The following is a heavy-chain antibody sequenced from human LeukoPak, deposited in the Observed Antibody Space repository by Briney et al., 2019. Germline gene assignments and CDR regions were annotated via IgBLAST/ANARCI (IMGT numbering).Heavy chain of an antibody. V-gene: IGHV3-48*01. Sequence: PGGSLRLSCAASGFTFSSYSMNWVRQAPGKGLEWVSYISSSSTTKYYADSVKGRFTISRDNAGNSLYLQMNSLRAEDTAVYYCAKDPLEVDILTGYDKGGYWFDPWGQGTLVTVSS. CDR1: GFTFSSYS. D-gene: IGHD3-9*01. J-gene: IGHJ5*02. CDR2: ISSSSTTK. CDR3: AKDPLEVDILTGYDKGGYWFDP.